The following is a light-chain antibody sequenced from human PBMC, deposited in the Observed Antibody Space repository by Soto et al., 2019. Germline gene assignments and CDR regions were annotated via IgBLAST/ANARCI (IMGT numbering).Light chain of an antibody. J-gene: IGKJ1*01. CDR1: QSVSSSY. CDR3: QHYAYSPWT. V-gene: IGKV3-20*01. CDR2: GAS. Sequence: DIVLTQSPGTLSLSPGERAALSCRASQSVSSSYLAWYQQKPGQAPRLLIYGASNRATGIPDRFSGSGSGTDFTLTISRLEPEDFAFYYCQHYAYSPWTFGQGTKVDIK.